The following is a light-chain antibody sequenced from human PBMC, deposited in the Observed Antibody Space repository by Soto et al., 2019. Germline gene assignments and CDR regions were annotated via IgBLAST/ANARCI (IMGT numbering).Light chain of an antibody. CDR1: QGSITY. CDR3: LQSRSYPSP. CDR2: DSS. J-gene: IGKJ4*01. Sequence: IQLTQSPSSLPASVEDSVTITCRASQGSITYSAWYQQKPWKAPNLLIYDSSTLQSDVPLRFSGSGSGTDFTLTINSLQAEDLATYYCLQSRSYPSPFGGGTKVHIK. V-gene: IGKV1-9*01.